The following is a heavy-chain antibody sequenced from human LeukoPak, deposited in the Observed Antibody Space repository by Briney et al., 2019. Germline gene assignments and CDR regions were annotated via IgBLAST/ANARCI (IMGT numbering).Heavy chain of an antibody. J-gene: IGHJ4*02. CDR2: IYSGGST. CDR1: GFTVSSNY. D-gene: IGHD2-2*01. CDR3: ASLAVVPAANDDY. Sequence: PGGSLRLSCAASGFTVSSNYMSWVRKAPGKGLEWVSVIYSGGSTYYADSVKGRFTISRDNSKNTLYLQMNSLRAEDTAVYYCASLAVVPAANDDYWGQGTLVTVSS. V-gene: IGHV3-53*01.